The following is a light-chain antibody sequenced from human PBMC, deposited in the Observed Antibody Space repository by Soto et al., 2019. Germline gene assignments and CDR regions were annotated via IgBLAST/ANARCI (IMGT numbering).Light chain of an antibody. V-gene: IGKV3-11*01. CDR1: QSVSRY. CDR3: QQRSNWPLVT. CDR2: AAS. J-gene: IGKJ5*01. Sequence: EIVLTQSPATLSLSPGERATLSCRASQSVSRYLAWYQQKPGQSPRLLIYAASNRATGIPARCSGSGAGTDVTLPIISLEPEDFAVYYCQQRSNWPLVTFGQGTRLEIK.